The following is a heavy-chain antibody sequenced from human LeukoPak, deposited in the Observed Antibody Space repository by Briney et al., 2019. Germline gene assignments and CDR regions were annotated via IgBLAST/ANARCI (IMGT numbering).Heavy chain of an antibody. D-gene: IGHD1-26*01. CDR3: ARDTLLGATGAFDI. Sequence: GGSLRLSCAASGFTFSSSAMSWVRQAPGKGLEWVSAISNNGGYTYYADSVQGRFTISRDNSKSTLCLQMNSLRAEDTAVYYCARDTLLGATGAFDIWGQGTMVTVSS. CDR2: ISNNGGYT. V-gene: IGHV3-23*01. J-gene: IGHJ3*02. CDR1: GFTFSSSA.